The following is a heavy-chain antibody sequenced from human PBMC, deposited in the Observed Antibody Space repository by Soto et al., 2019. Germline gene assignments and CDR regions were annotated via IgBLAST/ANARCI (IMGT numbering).Heavy chain of an antibody. Sequence: PSETLSLTCGVYGRSFRHYYWIWVRQPPGKGPVWIGEVNHSGEATYNPSLQSRVTISLDTTNNHFSLKMTSMTAADTAIYLCARGARFRRCWCGSCRQGT. J-gene: IGHJ5*02. CDR2: VNHSGEA. CDR1: GRSFRHYY. V-gene: IGHV4-34*01. CDR3: ARGARFRRCWCGS.